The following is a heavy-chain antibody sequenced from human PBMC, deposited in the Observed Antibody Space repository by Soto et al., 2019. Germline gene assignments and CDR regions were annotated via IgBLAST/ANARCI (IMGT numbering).Heavy chain of an antibody. Sequence: QVQLQQWGAGLLKPSETLSLTCAVYGGSFSGYYWSWIRQPPGKGLEWIGEINHSGSTNYNPSLKSRVTISVDTSKSQFALKLSSVTAADTAVYYWAGLSCGWYYFDYWCQGTLVTVSS. CDR3: AGLSCGWYYFDY. CDR1: GGSFSGYY. CDR2: INHSGST. D-gene: IGHD6-19*01. V-gene: IGHV4-34*01. J-gene: IGHJ4*02.